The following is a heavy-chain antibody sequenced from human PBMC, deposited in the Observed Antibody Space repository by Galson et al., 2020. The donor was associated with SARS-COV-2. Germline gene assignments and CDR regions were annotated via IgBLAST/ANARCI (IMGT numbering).Heavy chain of an antibody. Sequence: SGPTLVKPTQTLTLTCTFSGFSLSTSGMCVSWIRQPPGKALEWLALIDWDDDKYYSTSLKTRLTISKDTSKNQVVLTMTNMDPVDTATYYCARTPIAVAGLANYYYYGMDVWGQGTTVTVSS. CDR1: GFSLSTSGMC. J-gene: IGHJ6*02. CDR2: IDWDDDK. V-gene: IGHV2-70*01. CDR3: ARTPIAVAGLANYYYYGMDV. D-gene: IGHD6-19*01.